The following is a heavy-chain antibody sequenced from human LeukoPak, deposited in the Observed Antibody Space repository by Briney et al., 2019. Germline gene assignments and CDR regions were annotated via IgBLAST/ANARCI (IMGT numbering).Heavy chain of an antibody. D-gene: IGHD3-3*01. CDR2: IIPIFGTV. CDR1: GGTFSSYA. V-gene: IGHV1-69*06. CDR3: ARSLFRFLEWSYRSYYYYYMDV. J-gene: IGHJ6*03. Sequence: ASVKVSCKASGGTFSSYAISWVRQAPGQGLEWMGGIIPIFGTVNYAQKFQGRVTITADKSTSTAYLELSSLRSEDTAVYFCARSLFRFLEWSYRSYYYYYMDVWGKGTTVTVSS.